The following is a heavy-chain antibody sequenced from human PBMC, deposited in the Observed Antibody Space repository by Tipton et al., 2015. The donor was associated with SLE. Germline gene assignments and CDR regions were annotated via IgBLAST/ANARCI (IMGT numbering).Heavy chain of an antibody. V-gene: IGHV3-20*04. Sequence: SLRLSCTASGFTFSTFGMSWVRQAPGKGLEWVSGILWNDNTNYADSVKGRFTISRDKAKNSLYLQMHSLRAEDTALYYCARSYFYDSNIFDSWGQGTLVTVSS. J-gene: IGHJ4*02. CDR3: ARSYFYDSNIFDS. D-gene: IGHD3-22*01. CDR2: ILWNDNTN. CDR1: GFTFSTFG.